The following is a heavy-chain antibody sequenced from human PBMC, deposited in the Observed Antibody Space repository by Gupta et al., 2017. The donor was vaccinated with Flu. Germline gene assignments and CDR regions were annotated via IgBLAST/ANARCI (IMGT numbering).Heavy chain of an antibody. CDR3: ARGDSYNFKDFDY. D-gene: IGHD5-24*01. Sequence: QVQLVQSGAEVKKPGSSVKVSCKASGVTFFTYAISWVRQAPGQGLEWMGGIMPLFDTANYAQKFQGRVTITAEKTTSTAYLELGSLTSEDTAMYFCARGDSYNFKDFDYWGQGTLVTVSS. CDR1: GVTFFTYA. CDR2: IMPLFDTA. V-gene: IGHV1-69*06. J-gene: IGHJ4*02.